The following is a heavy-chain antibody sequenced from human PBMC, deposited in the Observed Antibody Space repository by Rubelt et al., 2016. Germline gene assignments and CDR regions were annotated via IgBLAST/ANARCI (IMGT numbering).Heavy chain of an antibody. J-gene: IGHJ4*02. Sequence: EVQLVESGGGLVQPGGSLRLSCATSGFTFSSYSMDWVRQVPGKGLEWISYISGGMETIYYAVSVRGRFTISRDNAKNSLYLKMDSLRAEDTAVYYCARGYLSNSFDYWGQGTLVTVSS. CDR3: ARGYLSNSFDY. CDR2: ISGGMETI. V-gene: IGHV3-48*04. D-gene: IGHD4-11*01. CDR1: GFTFSSYS.